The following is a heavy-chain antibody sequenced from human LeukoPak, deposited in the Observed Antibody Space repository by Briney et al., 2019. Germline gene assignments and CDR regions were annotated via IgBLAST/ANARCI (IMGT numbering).Heavy chain of an antibody. CDR3: ARSSSAWMSLDY. CDR2: INSDGSST. D-gene: IGHD6-13*01. J-gene: IGHJ4*02. CDR1: GFSFIGSW. V-gene: IGHV3-74*01. Sequence: PGGSLRLSCAASGFSFIGSWMHWVRQAPGKGLVWVSRINSDGSSTTYADSVKGRFPISRDNAKNTLYLQMNSRRAEDTAVYFCARSSSAWMSLDYWAQGTLVTVSS.